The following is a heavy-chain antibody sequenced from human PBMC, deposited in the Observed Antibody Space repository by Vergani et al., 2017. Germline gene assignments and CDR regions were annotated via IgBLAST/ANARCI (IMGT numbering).Heavy chain of an antibody. CDR3: ARGRDSSGYYFSYYYYGMDV. J-gene: IGHJ6*02. Sequence: QVQLQESGPGLVKPSGTLSLTCAVSGGSISSSNWWSWVRQPPGKGLEWIGEIYHSGSTNYNPSLKSRVTISVDKSKNQFSLKLSSVTAADTAVYYCARGRDSSGYYFSYYYYGMDVWGQGTTVTVSS. CDR1: GGSISSSNW. V-gene: IGHV4-4*02. D-gene: IGHD3-22*01. CDR2: IYHSGST.